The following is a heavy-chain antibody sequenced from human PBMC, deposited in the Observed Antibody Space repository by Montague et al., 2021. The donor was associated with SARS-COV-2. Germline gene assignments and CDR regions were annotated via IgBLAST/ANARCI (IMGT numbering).Heavy chain of an antibody. CDR1: GGSISSSSYY. CDR2: IYYSGST. CDR3: ATLGNNYYDSSGYGDV. J-gene: IGHJ6*02. V-gene: IGHV4-39*01. D-gene: IGHD3-22*01. Sequence: SETLSLTCTVSGGSISSSSYYWGWIRQPPGKGLEWIGSIYYSGSTXYKPSLKSRVTISVDTSKNQFSLKLSSVTAANTAVYYCATLGNNYYDSSGYGDVWGQGTTVTASS.